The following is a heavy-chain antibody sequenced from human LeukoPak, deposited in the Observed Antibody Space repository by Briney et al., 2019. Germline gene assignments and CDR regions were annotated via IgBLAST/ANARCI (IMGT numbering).Heavy chain of an antibody. J-gene: IGHJ3*02. CDR2: IRSKANSYAT. CDR1: GFTFSGSA. V-gene: IGHV3-73*01. D-gene: IGHD1-26*01. Sequence: GGSLRLSCAASGFTFSGSAMHWVRQASGKGLEWVGRIRSKANSYATAYAASVKGRFTISRDDSKNTAYLQMNSLKTEDTAVYYCTRWSGSYRDAFDIWGQGTMVTVSS. CDR3: TRWSGSYRDAFDI.